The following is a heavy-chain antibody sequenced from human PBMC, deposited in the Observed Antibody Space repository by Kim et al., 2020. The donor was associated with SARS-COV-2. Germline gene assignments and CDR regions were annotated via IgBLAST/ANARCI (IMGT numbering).Heavy chain of an antibody. J-gene: IGHJ4*02. CDR2: ISYDGSNK. CDR3: AREGEWELLGGGFDY. V-gene: IGHV3-33*05. CDR1: GFTFSSYG. Sequence: GGSLRLSCAASGFTFSSYGMHWVRQAPGKGLEWVAVISYDGSNKYYAVSVKGRFTISRDNSKNTLYLQMNSLRAEDTAVYYCAREGEWELLGGGFDYWGQGTLVTVSS. D-gene: IGHD1-26*01.